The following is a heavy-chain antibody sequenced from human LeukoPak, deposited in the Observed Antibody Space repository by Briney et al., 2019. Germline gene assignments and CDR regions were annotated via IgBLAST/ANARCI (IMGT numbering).Heavy chain of an antibody. Sequence: PSETLSLTCTVSGGSMSSYSWSWVRQPPGRGLEWIGYIYYSGSTTYNPSLRSRLSISLDSSNNQFSLKLRSVTAADTASYYCAGDYGSGSYRFDYWGQGTVVTVSS. CDR1: GGSMSSYS. J-gene: IGHJ4*02. CDR2: IYYSGST. CDR3: AGDYGSGSYRFDY. V-gene: IGHV4-59*12. D-gene: IGHD3-10*01.